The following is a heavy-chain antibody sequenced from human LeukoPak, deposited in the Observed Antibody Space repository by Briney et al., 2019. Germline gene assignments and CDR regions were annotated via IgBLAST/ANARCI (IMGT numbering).Heavy chain of an antibody. Sequence: PGRSLRLSCAASGFTFSSYAMHWVRQAPGKGLEWVAVISYDGSNKYYADSVKGRFTISRDNSKNTLYLQMNSLRAEDTAVYYCAILDTAMGDHDAFDIWGQGTMVTVSS. CDR1: GFTFSSYA. V-gene: IGHV3-30*04. D-gene: IGHD5-18*01. CDR2: ISYDGSNK. J-gene: IGHJ3*02. CDR3: AILDTAMGDHDAFDI.